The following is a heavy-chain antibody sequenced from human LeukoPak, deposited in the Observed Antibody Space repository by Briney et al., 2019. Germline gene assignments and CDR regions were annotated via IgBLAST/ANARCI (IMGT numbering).Heavy chain of an antibody. CDR2: IRHDGSDK. Sequence: HSGGSLRLSCAASGFVFSTYSMHWIRQAPGKGLEWVAFIRHDGSDKYYADSVRGRFTISRDNSKNTLSLQMGSLRAEDTAVYYCARDRRWPYYFDYWGQGTLVTVSS. CDR3: ARDRRWPYYFDY. D-gene: IGHD4-23*01. V-gene: IGHV3-30*02. J-gene: IGHJ4*02. CDR1: GFVFSTYS.